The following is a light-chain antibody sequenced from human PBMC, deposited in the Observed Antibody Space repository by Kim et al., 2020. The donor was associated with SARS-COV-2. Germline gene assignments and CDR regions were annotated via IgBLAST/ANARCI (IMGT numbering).Light chain of an antibody. J-gene: IGLJ2*01. CDR2: DVS. CDR1: SSDVGGYNY. Sequence: QSALTQPRSVSGSPGQSVTISCTRTSSDVGGYNYVSWYQHHPGKAPKLMIYDVSKRPSGVPDRLSGSKSGNTASLTISGLQAEDEADYYCCSYAGSYTLHVVFGGGTQLTVL. V-gene: IGLV2-11*01. CDR3: CSYAGSYTLHVV.